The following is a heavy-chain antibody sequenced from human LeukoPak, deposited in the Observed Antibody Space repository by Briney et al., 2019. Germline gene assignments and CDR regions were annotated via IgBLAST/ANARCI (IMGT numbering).Heavy chain of an antibody. D-gene: IGHD1-26*01. CDR1: GFTFSNGW. Sequence: GGSLRLSCAASGFTFSNGWMNWVRQAPGKGLEWVGRIKSKPDGGTTDYAAPVKGRFTISRDDSKDTLYLQLNSLKTEDTALYYCTTDLDSGSYSDYWGQGTLVTVSS. CDR3: TTDLDSGSYSDY. CDR2: IKSKPDGGTT. J-gene: IGHJ4*02. V-gene: IGHV3-15*01.